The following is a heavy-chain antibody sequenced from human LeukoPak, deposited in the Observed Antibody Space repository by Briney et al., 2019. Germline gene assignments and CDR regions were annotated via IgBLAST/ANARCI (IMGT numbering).Heavy chain of an antibody. D-gene: IGHD1-26*01. J-gene: IGHJ4*02. CDR1: GGSISSGDYY. CDR3: ARGNSGSYYEGAFDY. CDR2: TYYSGST. V-gene: IGHV4-30-4*01. Sequence: PSQTLSLTCTVSGGSISSGDYYWSWIRQPPGKGLEWIGYTYYSGSTYYNPSLKSRVTISVDTSKNQFSLKLSSVTAADTAVYYCARGNSGSYYEGAFDYWGQGTLVTVSS.